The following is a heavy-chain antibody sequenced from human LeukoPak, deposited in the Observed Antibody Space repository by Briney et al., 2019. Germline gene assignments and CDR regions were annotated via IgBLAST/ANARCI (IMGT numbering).Heavy chain of an antibody. CDR1: GYSFTSYW. CDR3: AGLLRFLEWSPTYYGMDV. CDR2: IYPGDSDT. J-gene: IGHJ6*02. D-gene: IGHD3-3*01. V-gene: IGHV5-51*01. Sequence: GESLKISCKGSGYSFTSYWIGWVRQMPGKGLEWMGIIYPGDSDTRYSPSFQGQVTISADKSISTAYLQWSSLKASDTAMYYCAGLLRFLEWSPTYYGMDVWGQGTTVTVSS.